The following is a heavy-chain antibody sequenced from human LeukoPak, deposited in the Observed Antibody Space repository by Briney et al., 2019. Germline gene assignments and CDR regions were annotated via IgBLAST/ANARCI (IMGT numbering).Heavy chain of an antibody. CDR1: GYTFTNYV. CDR3: ATSNIGTSSNSYNI. Sequence: ASVKVSCKASGYTFTNYVIHWVRQAPGQRPEWMGWITAGNGDTRYSQQFQGRVSITTDTPASTAYMELTSLRSEDMAVYYCATSNIGTSSNSYNIWGQGTMVTVSS. D-gene: IGHD2/OR15-2a*01. CDR2: ITAGNGDT. J-gene: IGHJ3*02. V-gene: IGHV1-3*03.